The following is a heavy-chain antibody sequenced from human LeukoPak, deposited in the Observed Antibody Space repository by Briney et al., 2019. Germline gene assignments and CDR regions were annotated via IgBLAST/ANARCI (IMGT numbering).Heavy chain of an antibody. CDR1: EFTFSSYV. V-gene: IGHV3-48*04. D-gene: IGHD3-10*01. CDR2: ISSSGSTI. CDR3: ARYGSGSLADY. Sequence: GGSLRLSCAASEFTFSSYVMTWVRQAPGKGLEWVSYISSSGSTIYYADSVKGRFTISRDNAKNSLYLQMNSLRAEDTAVYYCARYGSGSLADYWGQGTLVTVSS. J-gene: IGHJ4*02.